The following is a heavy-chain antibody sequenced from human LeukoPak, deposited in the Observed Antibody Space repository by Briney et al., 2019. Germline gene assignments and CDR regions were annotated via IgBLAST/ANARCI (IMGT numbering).Heavy chain of an antibody. V-gene: IGHV3-23*01. Sequence: GGSLRLSCAASGFTFSSYAMSWVRQAPGKGLEWVSAISGSGGSTYYADSVKGRFTISRDNSKNTLYLQMNSLRAEDTAVYYCAKTDSYYYDSSGYLDYWGQGTLVTVSS. J-gene: IGHJ4*02. CDR1: GFTFSSYA. D-gene: IGHD3-22*01. CDR3: AKTDSYYYDSSGYLDY. CDR2: ISGSGGST.